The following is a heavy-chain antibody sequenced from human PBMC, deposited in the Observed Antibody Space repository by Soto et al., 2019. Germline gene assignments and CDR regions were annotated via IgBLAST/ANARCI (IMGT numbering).Heavy chain of an antibody. V-gene: IGHV6-1*01. CDR2: TYYRSQWYN. CDR1: GDSVSSYSAA. D-gene: IGHD2-15*01. J-gene: IGHJ4*02. CDR3: ARVVRGGSSSGGPHYFDY. Sequence: PSQTLSLTCAISGDSVSSYSAAWNWIRQSPSRGLEWLGRTYYRSQWYNDYAVSVKSRITINPDTSKNQFSLQLNSVTPEVTAVYYCARVVRGGSSSGGPHYFDYWGQGTLVTVSS.